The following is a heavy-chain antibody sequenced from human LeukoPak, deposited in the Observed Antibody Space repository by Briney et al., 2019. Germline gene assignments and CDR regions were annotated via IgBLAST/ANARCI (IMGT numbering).Heavy chain of an antibody. Sequence: GPLRLSCAASGFTLSSYAVHWVRQAPGKGLEWVALISYDGGNEYYADSVKGRFTIYRDNSKNTLYLQMNSLRAEDTAVYYCARAPSFYESSGYFCIDYWGQGTLVTVSS. V-gene: IGHV3-30*01. CDR1: GFTLSSYA. CDR3: ARAPSFYESSGYFCIDY. J-gene: IGHJ4*02. CDR2: ISYDGGNE. D-gene: IGHD3-22*01.